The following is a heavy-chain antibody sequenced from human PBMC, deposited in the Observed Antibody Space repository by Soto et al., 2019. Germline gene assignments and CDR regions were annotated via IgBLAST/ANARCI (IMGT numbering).Heavy chain of an antibody. J-gene: IGHJ4*02. V-gene: IGHV4-30-4*01. CDR3: ARGAPRGIIHDFDS. Sequence: ASETLSLTCTVSGASISSGDYFWSWIRQSPGKGLQWIGYIYDSGSSYYNPSLKSRVTMSVDTSKNQFSLKLSSVTAADTAVYYCARGAPRGIIHDFDSWGQGSLVTVSS. CDR1: GASISSGDYF. D-gene: IGHD3-10*01. CDR2: IYDSGSS.